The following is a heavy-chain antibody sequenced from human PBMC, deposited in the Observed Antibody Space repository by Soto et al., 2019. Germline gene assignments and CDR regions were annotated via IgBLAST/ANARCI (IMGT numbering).Heavy chain of an antibody. CDR1: GLTFSSYA. CDR3: AKGGLGVVPAASHIDY. D-gene: IGHD2-2*01. J-gene: IGHJ4*02. Sequence: GGSLRLSCAASGLTFSSYAMSWVRQAPGKGLEWVSAISGSGGSTYYADSVKGRFTISRDNSKNTLYLQMNSLRAEDTAVYYCAKGGLGVVPAASHIDYWGQGTLVTVSS. CDR2: ISGSGGST. V-gene: IGHV3-23*01.